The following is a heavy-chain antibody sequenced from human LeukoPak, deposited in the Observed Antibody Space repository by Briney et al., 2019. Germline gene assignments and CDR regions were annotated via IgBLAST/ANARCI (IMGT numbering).Heavy chain of an antibody. J-gene: IGHJ4*02. Sequence: ASVKVSCKASGGTFSSYAISWVRQAAGQGREWMGGIIPIFGTANYAQKFQGRVTITADKSTGTAYVELSSLRSEDTAVYYCARGGSTAGNFDYWGQGTLVTVSS. D-gene: IGHD3-16*01. CDR1: GGTFSSYA. CDR2: IIPIFGTA. V-gene: IGHV1-69*06. CDR3: ARGGSTAGNFDY.